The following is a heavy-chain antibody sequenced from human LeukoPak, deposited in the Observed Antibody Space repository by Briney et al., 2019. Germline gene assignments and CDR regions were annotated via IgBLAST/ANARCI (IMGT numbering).Heavy chain of an antibody. CDR2: IYYSGST. D-gene: IGHD6-6*01. CDR1: GGSISSYY. CDR3: ASGEYSSSRDYYYYYGMDV. Sequence: SETLSLTCTVSGGSISSYYWSWIRQPPGKGLEWIGYIYYSGSTNYNPSLKSRVTISVDTSKNQFSLKLSSVTAADTAVYYCASGEYSSSRDYYYYYGMDVWGQGTTVTVSS. V-gene: IGHV4-59*08. J-gene: IGHJ6*02.